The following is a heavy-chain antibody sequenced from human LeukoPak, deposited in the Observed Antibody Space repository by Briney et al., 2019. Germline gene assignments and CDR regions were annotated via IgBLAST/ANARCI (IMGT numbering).Heavy chain of an antibody. Sequence: PSETLSLTCTVSGYSISSGYFWGWIRQPPGKGLEWIGTISHDGSTYYNPSLKSRVTISADTSKNQFSLNLSSVTAADTAVFYCARATVTTEGDYFDYWGQGTLVTVSS. D-gene: IGHD4-17*01. V-gene: IGHV4-38-2*02. J-gene: IGHJ4*02. CDR1: GYSISSGYF. CDR3: ARATVTTEGDYFDY. CDR2: ISHDGST.